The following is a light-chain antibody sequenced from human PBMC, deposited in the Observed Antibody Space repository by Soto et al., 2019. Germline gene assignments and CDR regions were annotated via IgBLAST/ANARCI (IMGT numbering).Light chain of an antibody. CDR2: GAS. J-gene: IGKJ1*01. Sequence: EVVMTQSPATLSVSPGERVTLSCRASQRISNNVAWYQQRPGQTPRLLIYGASTRASGVPARFSGSGFGADFTLTISGLQSEDFAVYYCQQYDSSHRTFGQGTKVDIK. V-gene: IGKV3-15*01. CDR3: QQYDSSHRT. CDR1: QRISNN.